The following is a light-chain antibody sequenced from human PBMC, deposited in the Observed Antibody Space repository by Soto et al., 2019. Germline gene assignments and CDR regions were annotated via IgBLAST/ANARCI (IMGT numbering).Light chain of an antibody. Sequence: QSVMTQPPSVSAAPGQKVTISCSGRSSNIGGNSVSWYQQLPGTAPKLLIYDDNKRPSGIPDRFSGSKSGTSATLGITGFQTVDEADYYCGSWDSSLSAYVFGTGTKLTVL. CDR2: DDN. CDR3: GSWDSSLSAYV. CDR1: SSNIGGNS. V-gene: IGLV1-51*01. J-gene: IGLJ1*01.